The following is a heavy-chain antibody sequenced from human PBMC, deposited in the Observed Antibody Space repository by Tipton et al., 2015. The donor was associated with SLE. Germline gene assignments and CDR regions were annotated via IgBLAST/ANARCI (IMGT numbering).Heavy chain of an antibody. CDR2: ISYSGAT. J-gene: IGHJ4*02. CDR3: ARARRTTSSHFDY. V-gene: IGHV4-39*07. CDR1: GGSITTRSYY. D-gene: IGHD1-14*01. Sequence: TLSLTCIVSGGSITTRSYYWGWIRQPPGKGLEWIASISYSGATYYNPSLKSRVIISLDTSRNHFSLKLTSVTAADTALYYCARARRTTSSHFDYWGQGALVTVSS.